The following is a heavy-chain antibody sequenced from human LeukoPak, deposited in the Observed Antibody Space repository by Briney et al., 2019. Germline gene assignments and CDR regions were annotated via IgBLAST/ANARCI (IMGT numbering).Heavy chain of an antibody. D-gene: IGHD3-10*02. CDR3: AELGITMIGGV. V-gene: IGHV3-48*03. CDR2: ISSSGSTI. Sequence: GGSLRLSCAASGFTFGNYGMSWVRQAPGKGLEWVSYISSSGSTIYYADSVKGRFTISRDNAKNSLYLQMNSLRAEDTAVYYCAELGITMIGGVWGKGTTVTISS. J-gene: IGHJ6*04. CDR1: GFTFGNYG.